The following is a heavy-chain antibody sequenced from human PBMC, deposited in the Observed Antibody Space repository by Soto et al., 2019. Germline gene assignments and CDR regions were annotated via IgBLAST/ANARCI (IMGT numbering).Heavy chain of an antibody. CDR3: ARGGFTVTTSFDY. Sequence: SVKVSCKASGGTFSSYAISWVRQAPGQGLEWMGGIIPIFGTANYAQKFQGRVTITADESTSTAYMELSSLRSEDTAVYYCARGGFTVTTSFDYWGQGALVTVSS. V-gene: IGHV1-69*13. CDR1: GGTFSSYA. D-gene: IGHD4-4*01. CDR2: IIPIFGTA. J-gene: IGHJ4*02.